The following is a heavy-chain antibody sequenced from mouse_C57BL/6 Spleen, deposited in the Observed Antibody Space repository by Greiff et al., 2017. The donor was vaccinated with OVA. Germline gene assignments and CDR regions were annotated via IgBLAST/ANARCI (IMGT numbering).Heavy chain of an antibody. Sequence: QVQLQQPGAELVKPGASVKLSCKASGYTFTSYWMHWVKQRPGQGLEWIGMIHPNSGSTNYNEKFKSKATLTVDKSSSPAYMQLSSLTSEDTAVSYCARGGDYRPPGCAYGGQGTLVTVPA. V-gene: IGHV1-64*01. CDR2: IHPNSGST. CDR3: ARGGDYRPPGCAY. J-gene: IGHJ3*01. D-gene: IGHD2-13*01. CDR1: GYTFTSYW.